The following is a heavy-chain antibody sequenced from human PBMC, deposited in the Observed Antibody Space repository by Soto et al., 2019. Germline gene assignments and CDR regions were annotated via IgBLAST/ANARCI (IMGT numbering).Heavy chain of an antibody. CDR1: GFSLSSSGVG. Sequence: QITLKESGPPLVKPTQTLTLTCTFSGFSLSSSGVGVGWIRQPPGKALEWLTFIYWDDDKRYSPSLKSRLTITKDTSKNQVVLTLTNMDPVDTATYYCARLAVAGITYYFDSWGQGTLLTVSS. D-gene: IGHD2-21*01. J-gene: IGHJ4*02. V-gene: IGHV2-5*02. CDR2: IYWDDDK. CDR3: ARLAVAGITYYFDS.